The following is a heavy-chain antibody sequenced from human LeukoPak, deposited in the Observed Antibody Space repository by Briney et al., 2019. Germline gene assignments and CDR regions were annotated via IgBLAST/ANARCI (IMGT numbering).Heavy chain of an antibody. CDR1: GDSISSSNCY. Sequence: SETLSLTCTVSGDSISSSNCYWGWIRQPPGKGLEWIGNIYSSGSTYYNASLQSRVTISIDTSNNHFSLRLNSVTAADTAVYYCARLNKPGWFDPWGQGTLVTVSS. CDR3: ARLNKPGWFDP. D-gene: IGHD1-14*01. J-gene: IGHJ5*02. V-gene: IGHV4-39*02. CDR2: IYSSGST.